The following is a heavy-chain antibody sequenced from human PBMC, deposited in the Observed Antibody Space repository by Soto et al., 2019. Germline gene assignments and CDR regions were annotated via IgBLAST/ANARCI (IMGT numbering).Heavy chain of an antibody. CDR2: ISSSSSTI. V-gene: IGHV3-48*02. Sequence: PGGSLRLSCAASGFTFSSYSMNWVRQAPGKGLEWVSYISSSSSTIYYADSVKGRFTISRDNAKNSLYLQMNSLRDEDTAVYYCARERDYSASSGSSFPFDYWGQGTLVTVSS. J-gene: IGHJ4*02. CDR1: GFTFSSYS. D-gene: IGHD3-22*01. CDR3: ARERDYSASSGSSFPFDY.